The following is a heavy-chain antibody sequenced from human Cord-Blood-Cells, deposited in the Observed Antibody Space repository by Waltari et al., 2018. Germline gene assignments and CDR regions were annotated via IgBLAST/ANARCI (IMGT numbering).Heavy chain of an antibody. V-gene: IGHV3-53*02. CDR3: ATIAAADPFDY. J-gene: IGHJ4*02. Sequence: EVQLVETGGGLIQPGGSLRLSCAASGFTVRSTYISWVRQAPGKGLGWVSVIYSGGSTYYADSVKGRFTISRDNSKNTLYLQMNSLRAEDTAVYYCATIAAADPFDYWGQGTLVTVSS. CDR2: IYSGGST. D-gene: IGHD6-13*01. CDR1: GFTVRSTY.